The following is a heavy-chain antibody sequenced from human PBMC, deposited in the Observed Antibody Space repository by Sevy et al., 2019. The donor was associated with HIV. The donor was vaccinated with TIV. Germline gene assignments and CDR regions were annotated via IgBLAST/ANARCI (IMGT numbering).Heavy chain of an antibody. D-gene: IGHD4-17*01. CDR1: GYTFTSYA. CDR2: INTNTGNP. CDR3: ARRRRELDYGDYGYYYYGMDV. V-gene: IGHV7-4-1*02. J-gene: IGHJ6*02. Sequence: ASVKVSCKASGYTFTSYAMNWVRQAPGQGLEWMGWINTNTGNPTYAQGFTGRFVFSLDTSVSTAYLQISSLKAEDTAVYYCARRRRELDYGDYGYYYYGMDVWGQGTTVTVSS.